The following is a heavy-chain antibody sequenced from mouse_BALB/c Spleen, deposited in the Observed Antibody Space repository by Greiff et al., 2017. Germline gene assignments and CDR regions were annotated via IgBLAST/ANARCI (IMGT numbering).Heavy chain of an antibody. CDR1: GYAFTNYL. CDR2: INPGSGGT. J-gene: IGHJ1*01. Sequence: QVQLQQSGAELVRPGTSVKVSCKASGYAFTNYLIEWVKQRPGQGLEWIGVINPGSGGTNYNEKFKGKATFTADTSSNTAYMQLSSLTSEDSAVYYCARRDSGYYGSSPYWYFDVWGAGTTVTVSS. D-gene: IGHD1-1*01. CDR3: ARRDSGYYGSSPYWYFDV. V-gene: IGHV1-54*02.